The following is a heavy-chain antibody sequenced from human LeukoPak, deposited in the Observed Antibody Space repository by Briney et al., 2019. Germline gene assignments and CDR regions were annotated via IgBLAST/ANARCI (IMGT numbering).Heavy chain of an antibody. CDR3: ARDHRIAARRGGDY. V-gene: IGHV3-48*01. J-gene: IGHJ4*02. CDR1: GFTFSSYS. D-gene: IGHD6-6*01. CDR2: ISSSSSTI. Sequence: PGGSLRLSCAASGFTFSSYSMNWVRQAPGKGLEWVSYISSSSSTIYYADSVKGRFTISRDNAKNSLYLQMNSLRAEDTAVYYCARDHRIAARRGGDYWGQGTLVTVSS.